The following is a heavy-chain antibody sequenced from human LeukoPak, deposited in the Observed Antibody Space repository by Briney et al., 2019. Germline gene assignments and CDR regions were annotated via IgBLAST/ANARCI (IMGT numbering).Heavy chain of an antibody. CDR3: ARGGVAGTGFGTMIYGMDV. D-gene: IGHD6-13*01. CDR1: GLTFSRFA. Sequence: GGSLRLSCAASGLTFSRFAMHWVRQAPGQGLEWVAAISYDGINEYHADSVKGRITISRDNSKNTLYLQMNSLRAEDTAVYYCARGGVAGTGFGTMIYGMDVWGQGTTVTVSS. J-gene: IGHJ6*02. V-gene: IGHV3-30*04. CDR2: ISYDGINE.